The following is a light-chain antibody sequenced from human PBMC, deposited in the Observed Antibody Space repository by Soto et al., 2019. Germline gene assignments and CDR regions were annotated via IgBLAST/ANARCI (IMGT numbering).Light chain of an antibody. Sequence: IVLTQYTAILSVSPGERATLSCRASQSVRSNLAWYQQKPGQAPRLLIYGASTRATGIPDRFSGSESGTDFTLTISRLEPEDFVVYYCQQYGNSPFTFGQGTLLEV. CDR2: GAS. CDR3: QQYGNSPFT. CDR1: QSVRSN. V-gene: IGKV3-20*01. J-gene: IGKJ5*01.